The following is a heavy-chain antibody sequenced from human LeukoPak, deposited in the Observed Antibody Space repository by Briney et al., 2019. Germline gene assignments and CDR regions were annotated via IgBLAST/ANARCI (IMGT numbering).Heavy chain of an antibody. CDR1: GFTFSSYS. V-gene: IGHV3-48*04. CDR3: ARVIGSYGDSAY. D-gene: IGHD3-16*01. J-gene: IGHJ4*02. Sequence: GGSLRLSCAASGFTFSSYSMNWVRQAPGKGLEWLSYISSTSSAIYYADSLKGRFTIPRDNAKNSLYLQMDSLRAEDTAVYYCARVIGSYGDSAYWGQGTLATVSS. CDR2: ISSTSSAI.